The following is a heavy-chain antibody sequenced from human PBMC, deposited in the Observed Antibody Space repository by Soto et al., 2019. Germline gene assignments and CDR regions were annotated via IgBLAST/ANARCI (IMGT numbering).Heavy chain of an antibody. CDR3: ARVRYGDGPRAFDI. CDR2: INAGNGNT. CDR1: GYTFTSYA. J-gene: IGHJ3*02. V-gene: IGHV1-3*01. D-gene: IGHD4-17*01. Sequence: QVQLVQSGAEVKKPGASVKVSCKASGYTFTSYAMHWVRQAPGQRLEWMGWINAGNGNTKYSQKFQGRVTITRDTCASTAYMELSSLRSEDTAVYYCARVRYGDGPRAFDIWGQGTMVTVSS.